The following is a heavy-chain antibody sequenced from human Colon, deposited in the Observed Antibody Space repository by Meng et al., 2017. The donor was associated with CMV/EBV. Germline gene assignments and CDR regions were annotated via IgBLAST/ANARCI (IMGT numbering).Heavy chain of an antibody. CDR1: GFTFRDYY. CDR2: ISASGNDI. J-gene: IGHJ4*02. D-gene: IGHD3-22*01. CDR3: ARDRRHYDEGNGYGSIDY. V-gene: IGHV3-11*04. Sequence: GESLKISCAASGFTFRDYYMTWIRQAPGKGLEWVSYISASGNDIYYADSVKGRFTISRDNAKNSLYLQMNSLRAEDMAVYYCARDRRHYDEGNGYGSIDYWGQGTLVTVSS.